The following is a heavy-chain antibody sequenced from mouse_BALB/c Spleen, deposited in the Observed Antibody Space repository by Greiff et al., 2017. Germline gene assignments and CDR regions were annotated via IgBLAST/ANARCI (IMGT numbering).Heavy chain of an antibody. CDR2: IWAGGST. V-gene: IGHV2-9*02. CDR1: GFSLTSYG. D-gene: IGHD1-1*01. CDR3: ARDKITTVPWFAY. Sequence: VKVVESGPGLVAPSQSLSITCTVSGFSLTSYGVHWVRQPPGKGLEWLGVIWAGGSTNYNSALMSRLSISKDNSKSQVFLKMNSLQTDDTAMYYCARDKITTVPWFAYWGQGTLVTVSA. J-gene: IGHJ3*01.